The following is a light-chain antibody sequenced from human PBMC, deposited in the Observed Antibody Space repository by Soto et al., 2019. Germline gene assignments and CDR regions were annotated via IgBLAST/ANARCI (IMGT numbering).Light chain of an antibody. CDR1: QGIRNY. J-gene: IGKJ1*01. V-gene: IGKV1-27*01. Sequence: DIQMTQSPSSLSASVGDRVTITCRASQGIRNYLAWYQQKPGKVPKLLIYAASTLQSGVPSRFSGSGSGTDFTLTISSLQPEDVATYYCQKYSSAPWTFGPGTKVNVK. CDR3: QKYSSAPWT. CDR2: AAS.